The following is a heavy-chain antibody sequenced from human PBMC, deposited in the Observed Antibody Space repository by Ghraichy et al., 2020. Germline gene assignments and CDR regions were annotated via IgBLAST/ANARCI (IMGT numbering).Heavy chain of an antibody. CDR3: AKDTVRSDY. CDR2: ISGSGGST. Sequence: GESLNISCAASGFTFSSYAMSWVRQAPGKGLEWVSAISGSGGSTYYADSVKGRFTISRDKSKNTLYLQMNSLRAEDTAVYYCAKDTVRSDYWGQGTLVTVSS. J-gene: IGHJ4*02. D-gene: IGHD4-17*01. V-gene: IGHV3-23*01. CDR1: GFTFSSYA.